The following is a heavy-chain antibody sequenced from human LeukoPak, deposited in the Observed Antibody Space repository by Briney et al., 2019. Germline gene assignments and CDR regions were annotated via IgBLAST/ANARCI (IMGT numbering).Heavy chain of an antibody. V-gene: IGHV3-21*01. D-gene: IGHD1-26*01. J-gene: IGHJ4*02. Sequence: GGSLRLSCAASGFTFDDYAMHWVRQAPGKGLEWVSSISSSSSYIYYADSVKGRFTISRDNAKNSLYLQMNSLRAEDTAVYYCARDVGYYFDYWGQGTLVTVSS. CDR2: ISSSSSYI. CDR1: GFTFDDYA. CDR3: ARDVGYYFDY.